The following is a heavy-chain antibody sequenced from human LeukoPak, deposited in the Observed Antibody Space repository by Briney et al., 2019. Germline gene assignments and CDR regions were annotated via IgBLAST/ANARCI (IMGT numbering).Heavy chain of an antibody. CDR2: INSGGST. CDR1: GITFSSHY. V-gene: IGHV3-66*01. Sequence: GGSLRLSCAASGITFSSHYMTWVRQAPGKGLEWVSVINSGGSTNSPPSVKATFSVSTDHSNTTLYLQMNSLRVEDTAVYYCATTYGAYDYYYGMHVWGQGTTVTVSS. J-gene: IGHJ6*01. CDR3: ATTYGAYDYYYGMHV. D-gene: IGHD4-17*01.